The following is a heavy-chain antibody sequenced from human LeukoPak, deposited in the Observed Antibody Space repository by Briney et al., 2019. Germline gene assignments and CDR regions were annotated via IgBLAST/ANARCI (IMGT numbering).Heavy chain of an antibody. J-gene: IGHJ3*02. V-gene: IGHV6-1*01. CDR2: TYYRSKWYN. CDR3: ARDTGAAISVFDI. CDR1: GDSVSSNSAV. D-gene: IGHD5-12*01. Sequence: SQTLSLTCAIPGDSVSSNSAVWNWLRQSPSRGLEWLGRTYYRSKWYNDYAVTVKSRITVNPDTSKNQFSLQLNSVTPEDTAMYYCARDTGAAISVFDIWGQGTMVTVSS.